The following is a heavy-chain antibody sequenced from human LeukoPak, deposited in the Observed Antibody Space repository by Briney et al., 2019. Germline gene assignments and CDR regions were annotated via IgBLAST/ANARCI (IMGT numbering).Heavy chain of an antibody. CDR1: GYTFTRHY. J-gene: IGHJ4*01. V-gene: IGHV1-46*01. D-gene: IGHD5-12*01. Sequence: ASVKVSCKSSGYTFTRHYLHWVRQAPGQGLEWVGLINPTGTSSWSAQKFQGRVTMTRDTSISTAYMELTRLRFDDTAMYYCARDLAWGSGYDLDYWGLGTLVIVSS. CDR2: INPTGTSS. CDR3: ARDLAWGSGYDLDY.